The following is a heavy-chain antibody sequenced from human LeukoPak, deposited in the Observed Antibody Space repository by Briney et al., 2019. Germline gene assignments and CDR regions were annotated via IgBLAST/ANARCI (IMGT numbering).Heavy chain of an antibody. Sequence: GGSLRLSCAASGFTFSSYDMHWVRQPQGRGLEWVTFIRYDGTNKYYADSVRGRFTISRDTSKNTLYLQMNSLRAEDTAVYYCANQYFDYWGQGTLVTVSS. CDR2: IRYDGTNK. CDR3: ANQYFDY. CDR1: GFTFSSYD. J-gene: IGHJ4*02. V-gene: IGHV3-30*02.